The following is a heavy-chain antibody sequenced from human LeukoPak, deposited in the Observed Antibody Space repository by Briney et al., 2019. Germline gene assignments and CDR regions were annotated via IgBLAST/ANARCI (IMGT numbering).Heavy chain of an antibody. V-gene: IGHV4-34*01. CDR2: INHSGST. CDR3: ARLGEDTPLRFAFDI. J-gene: IGHJ3*02. Sequence: SETLSLTCAVYGESFSGYYWSWIRQPPGKGLEWIGEINHSGSTNYNPSLKSRVTISVDTSKNQFSLKLSSVTAADTAVYYCARLGEDTPLRFAFDIWGQGTMVTVSS. CDR1: GESFSGYY. D-gene: IGHD3-3*01.